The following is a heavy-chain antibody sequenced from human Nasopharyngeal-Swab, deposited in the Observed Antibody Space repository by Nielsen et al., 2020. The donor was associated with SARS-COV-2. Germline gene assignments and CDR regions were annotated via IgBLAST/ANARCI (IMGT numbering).Heavy chain of an antibody. Sequence: SETLSLTCAVSGYSTSSGYYCGWIRQPPGTGLEWIGYIYYSGSTNYNPSLKSRVTISVDTSKNQFSLKLSSVTAADTAVYYCARAIRVRGDFWSGYYTLFDYWGQGTLVTVSS. J-gene: IGHJ4*02. D-gene: IGHD3-3*01. V-gene: IGHV4-61*01. CDR1: GYSTSSGYY. CDR2: IYYSGST. CDR3: ARAIRVRGDFWSGYYTLFDY.